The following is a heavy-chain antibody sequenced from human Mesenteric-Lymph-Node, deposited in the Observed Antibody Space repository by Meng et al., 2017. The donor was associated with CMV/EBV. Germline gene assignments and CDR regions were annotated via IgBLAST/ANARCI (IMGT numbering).Heavy chain of an antibody. J-gene: IGHJ6*02. CDR2: IYYSGST. CDR3: ARRGYYYGMDV. Sequence: SETLSLTCTVSGGSISSSSYYWGWIRQPPGKGLEWIGSIYYSGSTYYNPSLKSRVTISVDTSKNQFSLKRSSVTAADTAVYYCARRGYYYGMDVWGQGTTVTVSS. CDR1: GGSISSSSYY. V-gene: IGHV4-39*07.